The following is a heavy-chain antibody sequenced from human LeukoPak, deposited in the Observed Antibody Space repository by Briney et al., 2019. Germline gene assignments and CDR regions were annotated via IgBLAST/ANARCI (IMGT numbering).Heavy chain of an antibody. V-gene: IGHV3-21*04. J-gene: IGHJ4*02. CDR1: GFTFSSYS. CDR2: ISSSSSYI. CDR3: AKEGGYGGNFPAYFDY. D-gene: IGHD4-23*01. Sequence: GGSLRLSCAASGFTFSSYSMNWVRQAPGKGLEWVSSISSSSSYIYYADSVKGRFTISRDNAKNSLYLQMNSLRAEDTAVYYCAKEGGYGGNFPAYFDYWGQGTLVTVSS.